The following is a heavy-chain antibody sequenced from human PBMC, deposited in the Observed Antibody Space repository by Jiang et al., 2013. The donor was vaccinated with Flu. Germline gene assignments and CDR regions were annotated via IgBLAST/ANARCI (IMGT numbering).Heavy chain of an antibody. J-gene: IGHJ2*01. CDR3: AREIAAAGLGYWYFDL. V-gene: IGHV3-21*01. Sequence: SSISSSSSYIYYADSVKGRFTISRDNAKNSLYLQMNSLRAEDTAVYYCAREIAAAGLGYWYFDLWGRGTLVTVSS. CDR2: ISSSSSYI. D-gene: IGHD6-13*01.